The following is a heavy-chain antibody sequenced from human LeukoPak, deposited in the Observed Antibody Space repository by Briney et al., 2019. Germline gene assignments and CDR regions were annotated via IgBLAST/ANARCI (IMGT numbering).Heavy chain of an antibody. Sequence: ASVKVSCKASGYTFTSYYMHWVRQAPGQGLEWMGIINPSGGSTSYAQKFQGRVTMTRDMSTSTVYMELRSLRSEDTAVYYCARGRYRWERLGDYDYGGQGNLVIVSS. J-gene: IGHJ4*02. V-gene: IGHV1-46*01. CDR1: GYTFTSYY. CDR3: ARGRYRWERLGDYDY. D-gene: IGHD1-26*01. CDR2: INPSGGST.